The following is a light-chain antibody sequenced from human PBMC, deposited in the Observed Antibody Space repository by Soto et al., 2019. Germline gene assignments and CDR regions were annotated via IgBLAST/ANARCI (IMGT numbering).Light chain of an antibody. CDR1: QTFNNY. CDR2: AAS. Sequence: QMPQSPSSLSAFVGDTVTITCRAGQTFNNYLNWYQHKPGKVPKLLIYAASALQSGVPSRFVGTSSGTDFTLTIINLQPEDSGIYYCQQSYSSLQTFGQGTKVDIK. V-gene: IGKV1-39*01. J-gene: IGKJ2*01. CDR3: QQSYSSLQT.